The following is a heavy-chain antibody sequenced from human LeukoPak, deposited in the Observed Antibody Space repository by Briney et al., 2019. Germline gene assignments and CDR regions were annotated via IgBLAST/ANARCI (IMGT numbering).Heavy chain of an antibody. D-gene: IGHD2-15*01. CDR1: GFSFSSYA. V-gene: IGHV3-23*01. CDR2: ICGGGSPT. Sequence: GGSLRLSCAASGFSFSSYAMNWVRLAPGRGLEWVSHICGGGSPTSYSDSVQGRFTTSRENSKSTLYLQMNSLRADGTAVYYCAKDSVGYHGVYDAFDIWGQGTLVTVSS. CDR3: AKDSVGYHGVYDAFDI. J-gene: IGHJ3*02.